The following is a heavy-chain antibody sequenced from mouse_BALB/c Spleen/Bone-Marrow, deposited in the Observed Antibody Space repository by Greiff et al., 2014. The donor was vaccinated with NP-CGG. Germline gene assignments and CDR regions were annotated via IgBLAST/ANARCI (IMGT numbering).Heavy chain of an antibody. CDR2: ISGYYGDA. V-gene: IGHV1S137*01. Sequence: LVESGAKLVRPGVSVKISCKGSGYTFTDHAMHWAKRSHAKSLEWIGLISGYYGDAIYNQKFKGKATMTVDKSSSTAYMELARLTSEDSAIYYCARSGKVRNAMDYWGQGTSVTVSS. J-gene: IGHJ4*01. D-gene: IGHD2-14*01. CDR3: ARSGKVRNAMDY. CDR1: GYTFTDHA.